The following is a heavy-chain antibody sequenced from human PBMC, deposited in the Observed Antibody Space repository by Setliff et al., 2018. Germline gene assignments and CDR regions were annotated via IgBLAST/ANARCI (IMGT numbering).Heavy chain of an antibody. CDR3: ARLYGFGELFSNY. CDR1: GYSISSGYY. J-gene: IGHJ4*02. D-gene: IGHD3-10*01. V-gene: IGHV4-38-2*01. Sequence: SETLSLTCAVSGYSISSGYYWGWIRQPPGKGLEWIGGIYHSGSTYYNPSLKSRVTISVDTSKNQFSLKLSSVTAADTAVYYCARLYGFGELFSNYWGQGTLVTVSS. CDR2: IYHSGST.